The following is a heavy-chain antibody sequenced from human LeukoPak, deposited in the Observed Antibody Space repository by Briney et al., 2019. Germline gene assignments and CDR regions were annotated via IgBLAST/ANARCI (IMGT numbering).Heavy chain of an antibody. J-gene: IGHJ4*02. CDR3: ARDDGAYSSSWYDFDY. Sequence: GGSLRLSCAASGFTFTNYAMSWVRQAPGKGLEWVSGISGNGGDTYYADSVKGRFTISRDNFKKTMNLQMNSLRAEDTALYYCARDDGAYSSSWYDFDYWGQGTLVTVSS. V-gene: IGHV3-23*01. CDR2: ISGNGGDT. D-gene: IGHD6-13*01. CDR1: GFTFTNYA.